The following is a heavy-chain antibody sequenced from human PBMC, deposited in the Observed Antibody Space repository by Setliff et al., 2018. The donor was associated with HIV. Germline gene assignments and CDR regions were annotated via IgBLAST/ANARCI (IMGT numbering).Heavy chain of an antibody. Sequence: PGGSLRLSCAASGFTFDGYDMHWVRQAPGKGLEWVSGINWNGGSTAYADSVKGRFTISRDNAQNSLYLQMNGLRPEDTAVYYCAKGVKWLDPWGQGTLVTVSS. CDR2: INWNGGST. D-gene: IGHD3-16*01. CDR3: AKGVKWLDP. CDR1: GFTFDGYD. V-gene: IGHV3-20*04. J-gene: IGHJ5*02.